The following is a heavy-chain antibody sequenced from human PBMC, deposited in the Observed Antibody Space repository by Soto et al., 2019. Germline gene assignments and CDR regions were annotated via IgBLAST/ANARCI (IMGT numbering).Heavy chain of an antibody. D-gene: IGHD3-10*01. CDR1: GFTFSSYA. V-gene: IGHV3-23*01. J-gene: IGHJ4*02. Sequence: GGSLRLSCAASGFTFSSYAMSWVRQAPGKGLEWVSAISGSGGSTYYADSVKGRFTISRDNSKNTLYLQMNSLRAEDTAVYYCAKVWRGGSGTKPSAPVDYWGQGTLVTVSS. CDR3: AKVWRGGSGTKPSAPVDY. CDR2: ISGSGGST.